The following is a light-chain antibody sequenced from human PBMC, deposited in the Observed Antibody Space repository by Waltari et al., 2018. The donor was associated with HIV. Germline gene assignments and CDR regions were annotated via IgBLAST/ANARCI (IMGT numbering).Light chain of an antibody. CDR3: QQTHSTPWT. J-gene: IGKJ1*01. V-gene: IGKV1-39*01. CDR1: QSINKY. Sequence: DIQMTQSPASLSASVADRVTTTCRASQSINKYLNWYQQRPGKAPTLLIFAASDLKSGVPSRFSGSASGTEFTLTVSSLQPEDFAIYYCQQTHSTPWTFGQGTKVEIK. CDR2: AAS.